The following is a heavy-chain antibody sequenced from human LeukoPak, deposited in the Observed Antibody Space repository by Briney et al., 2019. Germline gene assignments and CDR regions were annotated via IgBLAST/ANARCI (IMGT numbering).Heavy chain of an antibody. CDR3: ARAVDTAMVLDY. J-gene: IGHJ4*02. D-gene: IGHD5-18*01. V-gene: IGHV4-61*02. CDR1: GGSISSGSYY. Sequence: SQTLSLTCTVSGGSISSGSYYWGWIRQPAGKGLEWIGRIYTSGSTNYNPSLKSRLAISVDTSKNQFSLKLSSVTAADTAVYYCARAVDTAMVLDYWGQGTLVTVSS. CDR2: IYTSGST.